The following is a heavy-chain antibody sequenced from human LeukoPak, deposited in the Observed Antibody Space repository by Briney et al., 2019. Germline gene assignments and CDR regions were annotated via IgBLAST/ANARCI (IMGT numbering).Heavy chain of an antibody. CDR2: INTNTGNP. J-gene: IGHJ4*02. D-gene: IGHD3-16*01. Sequence: ASVGVSCKASGYTFTSYAMNWVRQAPGQGLEWMGWINTNTGNPTYAQGFTGRFVFSLDTSVSTAYLQISSLKAEDTAVYYCARVGDYVWGSYHYSDYWGQGTLVTVSS. V-gene: IGHV7-4-1*02. CDR3: ARVGDYVWGSYHYSDY. CDR1: GYTFTSYA.